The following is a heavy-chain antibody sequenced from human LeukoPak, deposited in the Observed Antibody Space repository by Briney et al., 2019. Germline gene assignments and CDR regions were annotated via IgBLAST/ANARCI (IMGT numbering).Heavy chain of an antibody. Sequence: SVKVSCKASGGTFSSYAISWVRQAPGQGLEWMGGIIPIFGTANYAQKFQGRVTITADESTSTAYMELSSLRSEDTAVYYCARETLGYCSSTSCYYDYFDYWGQGTLVTVSS. CDR3: ARETLGYCSSTSCYYDYFDY. J-gene: IGHJ4*02. D-gene: IGHD2-2*01. CDR2: IIPIFGTA. V-gene: IGHV1-69*01. CDR1: GGTFSSYA.